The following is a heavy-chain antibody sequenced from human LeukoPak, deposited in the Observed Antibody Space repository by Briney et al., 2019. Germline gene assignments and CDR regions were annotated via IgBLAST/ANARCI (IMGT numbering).Heavy chain of an antibody. CDR1: GFTFSTYS. CDR2: ISGSGGST. CDR3: ANYCSGGSCYSR. J-gene: IGHJ4*02. D-gene: IGHD2-15*01. V-gene: IGHV3-23*01. Sequence: PGGSLRLSCAASGFTFSTYSMNWVRQAPGKGLEWVSAISGSGGSTYYADSVKGRFTISRDNSKNTLYLQMNSLRAEDTAVYYCANYCSGGSCYSRWGQGTLVTVSS.